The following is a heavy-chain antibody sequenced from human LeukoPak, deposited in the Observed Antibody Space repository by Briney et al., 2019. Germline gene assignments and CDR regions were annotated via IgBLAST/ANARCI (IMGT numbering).Heavy chain of an antibody. Sequence: GASVKVSCTASGYTFTSYYMHWVRQAPGQGLEWMGWINPNSGGTNYAQKFQGRVTMTRDTSISTAYMELSRLRSDDTAVYYCARDQGSGWYLFDYWGQGTLVTVSS. V-gene: IGHV1-2*02. CDR3: ARDQGSGWYLFDY. D-gene: IGHD6-19*01. CDR1: GYTFTSYY. CDR2: INPNSGGT. J-gene: IGHJ4*02.